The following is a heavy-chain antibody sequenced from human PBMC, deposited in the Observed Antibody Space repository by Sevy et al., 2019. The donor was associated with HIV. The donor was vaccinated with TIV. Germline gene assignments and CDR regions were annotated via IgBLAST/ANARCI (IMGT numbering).Heavy chain of an antibody. D-gene: IGHD4-4*01. CDR3: ARQKNSDFDV. CDR1: GDSVSRTDVA. J-gene: IGHJ3*01. Sequence: SQTLSLTCAISGDSVSRTDVAWNWIRQSPSRGLEWLGRTWYASKWYNDYAISVKSRLTINPDTTRNQVSLHLSSVTPEDTAVYYCARQKNSDFDVWGQGTVVTVSS. CDR2: TWYASKWYN. V-gene: IGHV6-1*01.